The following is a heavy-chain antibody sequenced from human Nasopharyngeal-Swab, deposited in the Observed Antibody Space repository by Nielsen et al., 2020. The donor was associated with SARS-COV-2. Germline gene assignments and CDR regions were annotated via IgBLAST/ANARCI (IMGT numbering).Heavy chain of an antibody. J-gene: IGHJ5*02. Sequence: GESLKISCAASGFSVSSNQMTWVRQAPGRGLEWVSLIFAGGDTYYADFVKGRFTVSRDNSKNTVFLQLTHLRAEDTAVYFCARAVSYCSGDRCPFDPWDQGTQVTVSS. V-gene: IGHV3-66*01. CDR1: GFSVSSNQ. CDR3: ARAVSYCSGDRCPFDP. CDR2: IFAGGDT. D-gene: IGHD2-15*01.